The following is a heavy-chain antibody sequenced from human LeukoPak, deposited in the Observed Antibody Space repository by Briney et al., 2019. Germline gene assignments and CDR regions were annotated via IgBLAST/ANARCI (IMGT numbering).Heavy chain of an antibody. J-gene: IGHJ6*02. CDR3: ARLVAAAPLVGYYYYGMDV. Sequence: SETLSLTCAVYGGSFSGYYWSWIRQPPGKGLEWIGEINHSGSTNYNPSLKSRVTISVDTSKNQFSLKLSSVTAADTAVYYCARLVAAAPLVGYYYYGMDVWGQGTTVTVSS. CDR2: INHSGST. D-gene: IGHD6-13*01. CDR1: GGSFSGYY. V-gene: IGHV4-34*01.